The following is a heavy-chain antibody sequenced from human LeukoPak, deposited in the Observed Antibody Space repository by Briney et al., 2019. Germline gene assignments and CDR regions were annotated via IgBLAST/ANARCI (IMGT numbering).Heavy chain of an antibody. CDR2: ISSSSSYI. CDR1: GFTFSNYN. D-gene: IGHD2-8*02. Sequence: QAGRSLRLSCAASGFTFSNYNMNWVRQAPGKGLEWVSSISSSSSYIYYADSVKGRFTISRDNTKNSLYLQMNSLRAEDTAVYYCARDSPYGTAGYWGQGTLVTVSS. CDR3: ARDSPYGTAGY. V-gene: IGHV3-21*01. J-gene: IGHJ4*02.